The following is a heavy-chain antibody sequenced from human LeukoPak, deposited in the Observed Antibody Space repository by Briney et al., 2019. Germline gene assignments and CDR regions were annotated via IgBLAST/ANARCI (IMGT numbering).Heavy chain of an antibody. V-gene: IGHV1-18*04. D-gene: IGHD5-12*01. Sequence: ASVKVSCKASGYTFTSYYMHWVRQAPGQGLEWMGWISAYNGNTNYAQKLQGRVTMTTDTSTSTAYMELRSLRSDDTAVYYCARDIKVATITGNWFDPWGQGTLVTVSS. CDR2: ISAYNGNT. CDR1: GYTFTSYY. J-gene: IGHJ5*02. CDR3: ARDIKVATITGNWFDP.